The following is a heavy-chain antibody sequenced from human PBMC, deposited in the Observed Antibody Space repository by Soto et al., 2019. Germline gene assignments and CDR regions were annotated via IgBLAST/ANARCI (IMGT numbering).Heavy chain of an antibody. Sequence: QVQLVQSGAEVKKPGSSVKVSCKASGGTFSSYTISWVRQAPGQGLEWMGRIIPILGIANYAQKFQGRVTITADKSTSTAYMELSSLRSEDTAVYYCARDRVTMVRGVTDYYMAVLGKGTTVTVSS. V-gene: IGHV1-69*08. CDR1: GGTFSSYT. D-gene: IGHD3-10*01. CDR3: ARDRVTMVRGVTDYYMAV. CDR2: IIPILGIA. J-gene: IGHJ6*03.